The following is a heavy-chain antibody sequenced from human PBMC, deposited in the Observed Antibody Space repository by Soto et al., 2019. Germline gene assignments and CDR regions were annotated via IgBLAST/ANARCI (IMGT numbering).Heavy chain of an antibody. CDR1: GGSMNNYL. CDR3: ARGPFFARQQPFDS. CDR2: IHVTGNT. V-gene: IGHV4-59*01. D-gene: IGHD6-13*01. Sequence: ESLSLACAVSGGSMNNYLWSGIRQTPGGGLQWIGYIHVTGNTYHNPSLKSPVTISVDASKTQFSLTLSSVTAADTDVYYCARGPFFARQQPFDSWGQGILVTVYS. J-gene: IGHJ4*02.